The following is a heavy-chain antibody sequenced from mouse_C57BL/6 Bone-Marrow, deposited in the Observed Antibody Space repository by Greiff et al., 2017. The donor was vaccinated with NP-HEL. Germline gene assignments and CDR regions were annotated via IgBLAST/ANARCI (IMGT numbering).Heavy chain of an antibody. CDR3: APITTVVAPVAY. D-gene: IGHD1-1*01. J-gene: IGHJ3*01. CDR1: GFTFSDYG. V-gene: IGHV5-17*01. CDR2: ISSGSSTI. Sequence: EVKLMESGGGLVKPGGSLKLSCAASGFTFSDYGMHWVRQAPEQGLEWVAYISSGSSTIYYADTVKGRFTISRDNAKNTLFLQMTSLRSEDTAMYYCAPITTVVAPVAYWGQGTLVTVSA.